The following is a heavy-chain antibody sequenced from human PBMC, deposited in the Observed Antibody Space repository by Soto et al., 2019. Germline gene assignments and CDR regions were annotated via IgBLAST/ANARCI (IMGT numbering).Heavy chain of an antibody. CDR3: AKDRNEGIAVAKDY. Sequence: SLRLSCAASGFTFGSYGMHWVRQAPGKGLEWVAVISYDGSNKYYADSVKGRFTISRDNSKNTLYPQMNSLRAEDTAVYYCAKDRNEGIAVAKDYWGQGTLVTVSS. D-gene: IGHD6-19*01. V-gene: IGHV3-30*18. CDR1: GFTFGSYG. J-gene: IGHJ4*02. CDR2: ISYDGSNK.